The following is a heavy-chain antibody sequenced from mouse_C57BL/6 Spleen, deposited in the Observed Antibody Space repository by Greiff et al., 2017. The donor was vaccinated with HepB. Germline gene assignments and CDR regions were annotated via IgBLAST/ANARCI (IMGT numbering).Heavy chain of an antibody. V-gene: IGHV1-53*01. CDR3: AGQLGLYAMDY. Sequence: QVQLQQPGTEPVKPGASVKLSCKASGYTFTSYRMHLVKQRPGQGLEWIGNINPSNGGTNYNEKFKSKATLTVDKSSSTAYMQLSSLTSEDSAVYYCAGQLGLYAMDYWGQGTSVTVSS. J-gene: IGHJ4*01. CDR1: GYTFTSYR. D-gene: IGHD4-1*02. CDR2: INPSNGGT.